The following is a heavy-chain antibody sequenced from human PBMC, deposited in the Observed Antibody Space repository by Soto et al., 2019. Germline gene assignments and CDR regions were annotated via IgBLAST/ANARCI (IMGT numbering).Heavy chain of an antibody. V-gene: IGHV1-69*13. CDR2: IIPIFGTA. Sequence: SVKVSCKASGGTFSGYAISWVRQAPGQGLEWMGGIIPIFGTANYAQKFQGRVTITADESTSTAYMELSSLRSEDTAVYYCARGQQPTPKYYYYGMDVWGQGTTVTVSS. CDR3: ARGQQPTPKYYYYGMDV. D-gene: IGHD6-13*01. J-gene: IGHJ6*02. CDR1: GGTFSGYA.